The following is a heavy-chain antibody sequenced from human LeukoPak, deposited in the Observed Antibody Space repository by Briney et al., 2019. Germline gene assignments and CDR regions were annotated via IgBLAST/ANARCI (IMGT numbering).Heavy chain of an antibody. CDR2: IRYDAGTR. V-gene: IGHV3-7*01. CDR1: GFTISSFW. CDR3: AIIGTPGETEYYRL. D-gene: IGHD2-21*01. Sequence: GVLRLSCAASGFTISSFWMCWVRQAPGKGPEWLATIRYDAGTRYYADSMRGRFTISRDNAQNSLYLQINSLRAEDTAIYYCAIIGTPGETEYYRLWGQGTRVTVSS. J-gene: IGHJ1*01.